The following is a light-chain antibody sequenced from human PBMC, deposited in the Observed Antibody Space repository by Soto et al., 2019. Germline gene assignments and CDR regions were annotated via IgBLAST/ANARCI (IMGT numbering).Light chain of an antibody. Sequence: DIQMTQSPSSLSASVGDRVTITCQASQDISNYLNWYQQKPGKAPKLPIYDASNLETGVPSRFSGRGSWTDFTCTISRLQPEDIETYYCQQYDNLPVTFGGGTKVEIK. CDR3: QQYDNLPVT. CDR1: QDISNY. J-gene: IGKJ4*01. V-gene: IGKV1-33*01. CDR2: DAS.